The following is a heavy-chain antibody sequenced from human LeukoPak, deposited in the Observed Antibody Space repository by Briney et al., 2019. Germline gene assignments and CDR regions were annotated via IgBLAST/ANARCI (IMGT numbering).Heavy chain of an antibody. D-gene: IGHD3-10*01. Sequence: SSETLSLTCTVSGGSISSYYWTFIRQPPGKGLEWIGYIYHSGSTNYNPSLKSRVTISVETSKNQFSLKLKSVTAADTAVYYCARGGYYGSGNDFRFDPWGQGTLVTVSS. CDR3: ARGGYYGSGNDFRFDP. CDR1: GGSISSYY. J-gene: IGHJ5*02. V-gene: IGHV4-59*01. CDR2: IYHSGST.